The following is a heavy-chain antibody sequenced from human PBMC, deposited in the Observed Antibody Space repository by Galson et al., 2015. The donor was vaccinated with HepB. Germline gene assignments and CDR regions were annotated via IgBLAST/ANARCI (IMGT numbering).Heavy chain of an antibody. Sequence: SVKVSCKASGGTFSSYTISWVRQAPGQGLEWMGRIIPILGIANYAQKFQGRVTITADKSTSTAYMELSSLRSEDTAVYYCASSYGSGSYGAGYWGQGTLVTVSS. D-gene: IGHD3-10*01. CDR3: ASSYGSGSYGAGY. V-gene: IGHV1-69*02. CDR2: IIPILGIA. J-gene: IGHJ4*02. CDR1: GGTFSSYT.